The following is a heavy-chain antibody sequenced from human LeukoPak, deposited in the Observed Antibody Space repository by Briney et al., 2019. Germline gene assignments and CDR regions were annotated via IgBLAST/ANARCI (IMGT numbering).Heavy chain of an antibody. J-gene: IGHJ4*02. CDR2: IKQDGSEK. CDR3: AREGGSGSYNY. CDR1: GFTFSSYW. Sequence: GGSLRLSCAASGFTFSSYWMSWVRQAPGKGLEWVANIKQDGSEKYYVDSVKGRFTISRDNAKNSLYLQINSLRAEDTAVYYCAREGGSGSYNYWGQGTLVTVSS. V-gene: IGHV3-7*01. D-gene: IGHD3-10*01.